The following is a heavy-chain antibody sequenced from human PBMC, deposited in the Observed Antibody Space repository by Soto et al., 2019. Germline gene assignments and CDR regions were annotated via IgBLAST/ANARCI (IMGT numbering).Heavy chain of an antibody. CDR2: ISSSGSTI. Sequence: PGGSLRLSCAASGFTFSSYEMNWVRQAPGKGLEWVSYISSSGSTIYYADSVKGRFTISRDNAKNSLYLQMNSLGAEDTAVYYCASSTTYYYDSSGYLTANYYYYGMDVWGQGTTVTVSS. D-gene: IGHD3-22*01. CDR3: ASSTTYYYDSSGYLTANYYYYGMDV. V-gene: IGHV3-48*03. CDR1: GFTFSSYE. J-gene: IGHJ6*02.